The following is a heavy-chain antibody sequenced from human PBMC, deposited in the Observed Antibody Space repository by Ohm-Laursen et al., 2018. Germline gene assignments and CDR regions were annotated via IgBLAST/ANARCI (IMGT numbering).Heavy chain of an antibody. CDR1: GGSFSAYY. J-gene: IGHJ2*01. V-gene: IGHV4-34*01. CDR2: INRRGST. Sequence: SETLSLTCAVYGGSFSAYYWSWIRQPPGKGLEWIGEINRRGSTDYNPSLKSRVTISVDTSKKQFSLKLSSVTAADTAMYYCAAWHGYFDIWGRGTLVTVSS. CDR3: AAWHGYFDI.